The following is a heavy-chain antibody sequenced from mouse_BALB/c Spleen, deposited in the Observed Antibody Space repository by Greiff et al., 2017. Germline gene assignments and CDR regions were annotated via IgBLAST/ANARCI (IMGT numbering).Heavy chain of an antibody. Sequence: LVESGAELVRPGSSVKISCKASGYAFSSYWMNWVKQRPGQGLEWIGQIYPGDGDTNYNGKFKGKATLTADKSSSTAYMQLSSLTSEDSAVYFCARKVYDYDGFAYWGQGTLVTVSA. CDR3: ARKVYDYDGFAY. J-gene: IGHJ3*01. CDR2: IYPGDGDT. V-gene: IGHV1-80*01. CDR1: GYAFSSYW. D-gene: IGHD2-4*01.